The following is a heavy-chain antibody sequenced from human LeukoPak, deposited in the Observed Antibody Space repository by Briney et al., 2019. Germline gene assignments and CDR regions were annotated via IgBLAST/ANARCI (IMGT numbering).Heavy chain of an antibody. J-gene: IGHJ4*02. Sequence: PGGSLRLSCAASGFTFSSYWMHWVRQAPGKGLVWVSRINSDGSSTSYADSVKGRFTISRDNAKNTLYLQMNSLRAEDTAVYYCARYHQWLVLDYWGQGTLVTVSS. CDR3: ARYHQWLVLDY. CDR2: INSDGSST. D-gene: IGHD6-19*01. CDR1: GFTFSSYW. V-gene: IGHV3-74*01.